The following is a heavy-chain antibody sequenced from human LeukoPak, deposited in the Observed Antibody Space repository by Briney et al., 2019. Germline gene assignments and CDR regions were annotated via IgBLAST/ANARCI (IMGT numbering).Heavy chain of an antibody. J-gene: IGHJ3*02. CDR3: ARGHSYPLGDI. D-gene: IGHD2-15*01. CDR2: AYGDGFDR. V-gene: IGHV3-33*08. CDR1: GFTFSIYG. Sequence: GGSLRLSCATSGFTFSIYGMHWVRQAPGKGLEWVAVAYGDGFDRYYADSVKGRFTISRDNSKNTLFLQMNSLRAEDTAVYYCARGHSYPLGDIWGQGTMVIVSS.